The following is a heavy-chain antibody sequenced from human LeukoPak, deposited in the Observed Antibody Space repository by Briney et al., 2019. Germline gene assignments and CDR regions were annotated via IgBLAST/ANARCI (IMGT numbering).Heavy chain of an antibody. J-gene: IGHJ5*02. CDR3: ARDARPGSGHGFDP. Sequence: PSQTLSLTCTVSTGSISSGDYFWRWLRQHPGKGLEWIGYIHYSGRTYYNQSLKSRVTISVDTSKNQLSLKLTSVTAADTAVYYCARDARPGSGHGFDPWGQGTLVTVSS. D-gene: IGHD5-12*01. CDR2: IHYSGRT. CDR1: TGSISSGDYF. V-gene: IGHV4-31*03.